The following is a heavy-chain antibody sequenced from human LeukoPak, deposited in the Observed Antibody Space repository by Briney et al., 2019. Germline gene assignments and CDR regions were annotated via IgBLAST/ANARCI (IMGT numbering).Heavy chain of an antibody. Sequence: GASVKVSCKASGYTFTSYGISWVRQAPGQGLEWMGWISAHNGNTNYAQKLQGRVTMTTDTSTSTAYMELRSLRSDDTAVYYCARGASNNWNYKVHWFDPWGQGTLVTVSS. D-gene: IGHD1-7*01. CDR1: GYTFTSYG. CDR2: ISAHNGNT. V-gene: IGHV1-18*01. CDR3: ARGASNNWNYKVHWFDP. J-gene: IGHJ5*02.